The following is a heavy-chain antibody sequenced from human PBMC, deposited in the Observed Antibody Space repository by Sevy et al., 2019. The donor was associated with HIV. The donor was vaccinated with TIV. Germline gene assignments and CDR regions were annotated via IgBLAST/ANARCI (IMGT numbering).Heavy chain of an antibody. V-gene: IGHV3-64*01. D-gene: IGHD3-3*01. CDR3: AKVGGTYYDFWSGYGYFDY. J-gene: IGHJ4*02. CDR2: ISGGGGNT. CDR1: GFTFSTYA. Sequence: GGSLRLSCAASGFTFSTYAMYWVRQAPGKGLEYVSAISGGGGNTYYGTSVKGRFTISRDNSKNTLYLQMNSLRAEDTAVYYCAKVGGTYYDFWSGYGYFDYWGQGTLVTVSS.